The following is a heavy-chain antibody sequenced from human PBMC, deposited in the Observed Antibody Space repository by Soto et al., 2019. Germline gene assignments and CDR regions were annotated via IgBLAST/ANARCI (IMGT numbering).Heavy chain of an antibody. CDR1: GGSISSSSYY. J-gene: IGHJ5*02. CDR3: ARRVERWLRSNWFDP. D-gene: IGHD5-12*01. Sequence: SETLSLTCTVSGGSISSSSYYWGWIRQPPGKGLEWIGSIYYSGSTYYNPSLKSRVTISVDTSKNQFSLKLSSVTAADTAVYYCARRVERWLRSNWFDPWGQGTLVTVSS. CDR2: IYYSGST. V-gene: IGHV4-39*01.